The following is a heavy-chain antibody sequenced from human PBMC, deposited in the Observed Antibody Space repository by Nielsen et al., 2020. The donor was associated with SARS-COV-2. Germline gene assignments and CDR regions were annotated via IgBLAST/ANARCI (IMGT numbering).Heavy chain of an antibody. CDR1: GFNFSTYW. CDR3: ARDKDRSIPGGFDP. Sequence: GESLKISCAASGFNFSTYWMSWVRQAPGKGLEWVANIKQDGSEKYFIDSVKGRFTISRDNAKNSLYLQMNSLRAEDTAVYYCARDKDRSIPGGFDPWGQGTLVTVSS. CDR2: IKQDGSEK. V-gene: IGHV3-7*01. D-gene: IGHD1-14*01. J-gene: IGHJ5*02.